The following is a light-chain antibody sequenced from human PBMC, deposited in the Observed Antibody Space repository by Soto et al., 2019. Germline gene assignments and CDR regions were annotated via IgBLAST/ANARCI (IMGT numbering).Light chain of an antibody. V-gene: IGLV2-8*01. CDR2: EVN. CDR3: SSYAGSSNV. J-gene: IGLJ1*01. CDR1: SSDVGGYNY. Sequence: PPSASGSPGASVAIACTGTSSDVGGYNYVSWYQQHPGKAPKLMIYEVNKRPSGVPDRFSGSKSGNTASLTVSGLQAEDEADYYCSSYAGSSNVFGTGTKATV.